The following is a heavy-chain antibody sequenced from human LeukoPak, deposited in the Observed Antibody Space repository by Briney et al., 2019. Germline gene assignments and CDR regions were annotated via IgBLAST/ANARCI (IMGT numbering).Heavy chain of an antibody. CDR3: ARDRSIVGATPYFDY. CDR1: GYTFTNCY. Sequence: ASVKVSCKASGYTFTNCYMHWVRQAPGQGLEWVGVINPDGGSTTYAQKFQGRVTMTWDTSTSTVYMDLSSLRSEDTAVYFCARDRSIVGATPYFDYWGQGTLVTVSS. J-gene: IGHJ4*02. D-gene: IGHD1-26*01. V-gene: IGHV1-46*01. CDR2: INPDGGST.